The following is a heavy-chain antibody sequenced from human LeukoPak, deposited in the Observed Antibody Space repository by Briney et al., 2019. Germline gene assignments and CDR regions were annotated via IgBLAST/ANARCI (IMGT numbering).Heavy chain of an antibody. CDR3: AKDLWPDAFDI. V-gene: IGHV3-30*18. Sequence: GRSLRLSCAASGFTFSSYGMPWVRQAPGKGLEWVAVISYDGSNKYYADSVKGRFTISRDNSKNTLYLQMNSLRAEDTAVYYCAKDLWPDAFDIWGQGTMVTVSS. CDR2: ISYDGSNK. J-gene: IGHJ3*02. CDR1: GFTFSSYG.